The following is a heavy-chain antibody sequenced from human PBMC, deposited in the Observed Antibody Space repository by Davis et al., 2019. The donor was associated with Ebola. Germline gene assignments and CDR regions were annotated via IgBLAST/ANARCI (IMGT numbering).Heavy chain of an antibody. J-gene: IGHJ4*02. Sequence: GESLKISCAASGFTFSSYGMHWVRQAPGKGLEWVAVISYDGSNKYYADSVKGRFTISRDNSKNTLYLQMNSLRAEDTAVYYCAKEAFSYGYYYFDYWGQGTLVTVSS. CDR1: GFTFSSYG. V-gene: IGHV3-30*18. D-gene: IGHD5-18*01. CDR2: ISYDGSNK. CDR3: AKEAFSYGYYYFDY.